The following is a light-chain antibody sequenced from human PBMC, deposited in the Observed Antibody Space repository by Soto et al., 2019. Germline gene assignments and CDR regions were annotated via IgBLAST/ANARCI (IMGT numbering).Light chain of an antibody. J-gene: IGLJ3*02. CDR3: QVWDTSSDHPGV. V-gene: IGLV3-21*02. CDR1: NIESKS. CDR2: DDS. Sequence: SYELTQPPSASVAPGQTARIPCGGNNIESKSVHWYQEKPGQAPVLVVFDDSDRPTGIPDRFSGSNSGNTATLTISRVEAGDEADYYCQVWDTSSDHPGVFGGGTKLTVL.